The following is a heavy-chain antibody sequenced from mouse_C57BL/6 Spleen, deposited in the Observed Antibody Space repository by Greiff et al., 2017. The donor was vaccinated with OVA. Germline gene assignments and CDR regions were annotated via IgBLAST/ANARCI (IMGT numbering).Heavy chain of an antibody. CDR3: ATYPYYAMDY. CDR2: INPNNGGT. D-gene: IGHD5-1-1*01. Sequence: VQLKQSGPELVKPGASVKMSCKASGYTFTDYNMHWVKQSHGKSLEWIGYINPNNGGTSYNQKFKGKATLTVNKSSSTAYMELRSLTSEDSAVYYCATYPYYAMDYWGQGTSVTVSS. J-gene: IGHJ4*01. CDR1: GYTFTDYN. V-gene: IGHV1-22*01.